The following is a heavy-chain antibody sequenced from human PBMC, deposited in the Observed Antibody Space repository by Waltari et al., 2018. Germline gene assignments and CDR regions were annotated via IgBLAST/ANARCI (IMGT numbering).Heavy chain of an antibody. CDR1: GGPIRSYY. Sequence: QVQLQESGPGLVKPSETLSVTCTVTGGPIRSYYWSWIRQPAGKGLEWIGRIYTSGSTNYNPSLKSRVTMSVDTSKNQFSLKLSSVTAADTAVYYCARDRYDFAFDYWGQGTLVTVSS. V-gene: IGHV4-4*07. D-gene: IGHD3-3*01. CDR2: IYTSGST. CDR3: ARDRYDFAFDY. J-gene: IGHJ4*02.